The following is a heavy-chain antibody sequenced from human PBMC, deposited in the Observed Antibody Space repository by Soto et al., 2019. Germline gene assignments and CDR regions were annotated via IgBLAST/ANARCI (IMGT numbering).Heavy chain of an antibody. CDR2: INAGNGNT. CDR1: GYTFTSYA. Sequence: ASVKVSCKASGYTFTSYAMHWVRQAPGQRLEWMGWINAGNGNTKYSQKLQGRVTITRDTSASTAYMELSSLRSEDTAVYYCARYSSSSSHDIWPDRFDYWGQGTLVTVSS. J-gene: IGHJ4*02. D-gene: IGHD6-6*01. V-gene: IGHV1-3*01. CDR3: ARYSSSSSHDIWPDRFDY.